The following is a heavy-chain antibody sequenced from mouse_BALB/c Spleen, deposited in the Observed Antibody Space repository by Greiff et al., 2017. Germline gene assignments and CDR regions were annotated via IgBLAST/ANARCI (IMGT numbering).Heavy chain of an antibody. Sequence: EVLLVESGGDLVKPGGSLKLSCAASGFTFSSYGMSWVRQTPDKRLEWVATISSGGSYTYYPDSVKGRFTISRDNAKNTLYLQMSSLKSEDTAMYCCARLEDYGSCHEYYAMDYWGQGTSVTVSS. V-gene: IGHV5-6*01. CDR3: ARLEDYGSCHEYYAMDY. CDR1: GFTFSSYG. D-gene: IGHD1-1*01. J-gene: IGHJ4*01. CDR2: ISSGGSYT.